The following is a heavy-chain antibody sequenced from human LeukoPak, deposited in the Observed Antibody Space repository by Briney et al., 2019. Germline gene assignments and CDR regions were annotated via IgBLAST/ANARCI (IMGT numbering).Heavy chain of an antibody. V-gene: IGHV4-59*01. D-gene: IGHD3-3*01. CDR2: IYYSGST. J-gene: IGHJ5*02. Sequence: PSETLSLTCTVSGGSISSYYWSWIRQPPGKGLEWIGYIYYSGSTNYNPSLKSRVTISVDTSKNQFSLKLSSVTAADTAVYYCARVSGDYDFWSGYYQGNWFDPWGQGTLVTVS. CDR3: ARVSGDYDFWSGYYQGNWFDP. CDR1: GGSISSYY.